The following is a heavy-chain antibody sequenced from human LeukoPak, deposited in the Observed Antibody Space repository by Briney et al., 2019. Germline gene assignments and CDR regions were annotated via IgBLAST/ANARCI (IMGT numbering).Heavy chain of an antibody. Sequence: PSETLSLTCTVSGGSISSYYWSWIRQPPGKGLEWIGYIYYSGSTNYNPSLKSRVTISVDTSKNQFSLKLSSVTAADTVVYYCARGLSSGWFYYYYYMDVWGKGTTVTVSS. V-gene: IGHV4-59*01. D-gene: IGHD6-19*01. CDR3: ARGLSSGWFYYYYYMDV. CDR1: GGSISSYY. CDR2: IYYSGST. J-gene: IGHJ6*03.